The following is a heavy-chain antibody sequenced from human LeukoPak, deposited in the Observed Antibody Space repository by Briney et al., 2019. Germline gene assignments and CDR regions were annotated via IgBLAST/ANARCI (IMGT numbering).Heavy chain of an antibody. CDR2: IYYSGST. CDR3: ARVNAGSSWYYFGMDV. V-gene: IGHV4-59*01. Sequence: SETLSLTCAVYGGSFSGYYWSWIRQPPGKGLEWIGYIYYSGSTNYNPSLKNRVTISVDTSKNQFSLKLSSVTAADTAVYYCARVNAGSSWYYFGMDVWGQGTTVTVSS. J-gene: IGHJ6*02. D-gene: IGHD6-13*01. CDR1: GGSFSGYY.